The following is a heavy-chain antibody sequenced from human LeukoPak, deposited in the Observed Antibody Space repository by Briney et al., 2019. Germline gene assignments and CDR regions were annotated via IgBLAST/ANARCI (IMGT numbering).Heavy chain of an antibody. Sequence: PGASLRLSCAASGFAFSSYAMSWVRQAPGKGLEWVSAISGSGGSTYYADSVKGRFTISRDNSKNTLYLQMNSLRAEDTAVYYCAKVGASAFDIWGQGTMVTVSS. J-gene: IGHJ3*02. D-gene: IGHD1-26*01. CDR1: GFAFSSYA. CDR3: AKVGASAFDI. CDR2: ISGSGGST. V-gene: IGHV3-23*01.